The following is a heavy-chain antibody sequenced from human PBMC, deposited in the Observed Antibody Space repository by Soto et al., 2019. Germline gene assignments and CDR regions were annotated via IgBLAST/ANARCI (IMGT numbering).Heavy chain of an antibody. Sequence: SETLSLTCTVSGGSISSDDYYWNWIRQRPGKGLEWIGNIYYRGNTNYNPSLKSRIIMSVDMSENQFSLQLTSVTAADTAVYYCARGLDYFGMDVWGQGTTVTVSS. J-gene: IGHJ6*02. D-gene: IGHD3-16*01. V-gene: IGHV4-31*03. CDR3: ARGLDYFGMDV. CDR1: GGSISSDDYY. CDR2: IYYRGNT.